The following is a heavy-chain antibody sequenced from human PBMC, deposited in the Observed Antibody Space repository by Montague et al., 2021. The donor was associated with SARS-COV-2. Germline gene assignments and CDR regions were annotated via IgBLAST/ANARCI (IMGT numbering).Heavy chain of an antibody. Sequence: SLRLSCAASGVTFSTYSMNWVRQAPGKGLEWVSYISGSSHTIYYANSVKGRFTISRDNAKSLLYLEMNSLRAEDTAVYYCARDEGSHSIYYYDSSGYYVYWGQGTPVTVSS. CDR3: ARDEGSHSIYYYDSSGYYVY. D-gene: IGHD3-22*01. J-gene: IGHJ4*02. CDR2: ISGSSHTI. V-gene: IGHV3-48*04. CDR1: GVTFSTYS.